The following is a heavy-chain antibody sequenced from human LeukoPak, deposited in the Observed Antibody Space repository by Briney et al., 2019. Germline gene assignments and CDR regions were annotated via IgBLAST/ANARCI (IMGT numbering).Heavy chain of an antibody. J-gene: IGHJ6*02. CDR1: GFTFSSYE. D-gene: IGHD2-15*01. Sequence: QPGGSLRLSCAASGFTFSSYEMNWVRQAPGKGLGWVSYISSSGSTIYYADSVKGRFTISRDNAKNSLYLQMNSLRAEDTAVYYCARGLLIGYYYGMDVWGQGTTVTVSS. CDR2: ISSSGSTI. V-gene: IGHV3-48*03. CDR3: ARGLLIGYYYGMDV.